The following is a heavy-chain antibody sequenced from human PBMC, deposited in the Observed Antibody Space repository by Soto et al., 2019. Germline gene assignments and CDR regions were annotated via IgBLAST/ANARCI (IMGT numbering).Heavy chain of an antibody. J-gene: IGHJ4*02. CDR1: GFSLSTSGVG. CDR2: IYWDDDK. V-gene: IGHV2-5*02. D-gene: IGHD3-16*02. Sequence: SGPTLVKPTQTLTLTCTFSGFSLSTSGVGVGWIRQPPGKALEWLALIYWDDDKRYSPSLKGRLTITKDTSKNQVVLTMTNMDPVDTATYYCAHVGSYRYLSYYFDYWGQGTLVTVSS. CDR3: AHVGSYRYLSYYFDY.